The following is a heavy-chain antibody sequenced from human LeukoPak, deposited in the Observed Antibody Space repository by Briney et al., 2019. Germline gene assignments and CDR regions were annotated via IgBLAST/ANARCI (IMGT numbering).Heavy chain of an antibody. J-gene: IGHJ6*03. CDR1: GFSFSTSW. V-gene: IGHV3-7*01. CDR3: ASIAAAGHYYYYYMDV. CDR2: IKQDGSEK. Sequence: GGSLRLSCAASGFSFSTSWMDWVRQAPGKGLEWVANIKQDGSEKYYVDSVKGRFTISRDNAKNSLYLQMNSLRAEDTAVYYCASIAAAGHYYYYYMDVWGKGTTVTISS. D-gene: IGHD6-13*01.